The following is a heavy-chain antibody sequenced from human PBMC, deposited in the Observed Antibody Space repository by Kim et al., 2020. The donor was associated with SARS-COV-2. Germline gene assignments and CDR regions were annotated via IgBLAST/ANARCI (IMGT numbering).Heavy chain of an antibody. D-gene: IGHD6-13*01. CDR2: ISGSGGST. V-gene: IGHV3-23*01. CDR3: AKWGIAAAVLMYYYGMDV. CDR1: GFTFSSYA. Sequence: GGSLRLSCAASGFTFSSYAMSWVRQAPGKGLEWVSAISGSGGSTYYADSVKGRFTISRDNSKNTLYLQMNSLRAEDTAVYYCAKWGIAAAVLMYYYGMDVWGQGTTVTVSS. J-gene: IGHJ6*02.